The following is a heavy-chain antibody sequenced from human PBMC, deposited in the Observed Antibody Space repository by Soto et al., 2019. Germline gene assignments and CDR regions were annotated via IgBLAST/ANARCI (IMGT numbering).Heavy chain of an antibody. J-gene: IGHJ4*02. Sequence: GGSLRLSCAASGFTFSSYAMSWVRQAPGKGLEWVSAISGSGGSTYYADSVKGRFTISRDNSKNTLYLQMNSLRAEDTAVYYCAKGRITMVRGVAYFDYWGQGTLVTVSS. CDR2: ISGSGGST. V-gene: IGHV3-23*01. D-gene: IGHD3-10*01. CDR3: AKGRITMVRGVAYFDY. CDR1: GFTFSSYA.